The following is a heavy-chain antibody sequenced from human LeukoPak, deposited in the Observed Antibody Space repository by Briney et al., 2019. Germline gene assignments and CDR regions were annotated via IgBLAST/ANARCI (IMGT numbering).Heavy chain of an antibody. V-gene: IGHV4-4*07. J-gene: IGHJ4*02. CDR2: IYTSGIT. D-gene: IGHD2-21*02. CDR1: GVSISAYY. CDR3: ARHGHEGVVTDQGSHHFDY. Sequence: SETLSLTCTVSGVSISAYYWTWIRQPAGKGLEWIGRIYTSGITNYNPSLESRPTMSLDTSKNQISLRLSSVTAADTAVYYCARHGHEGVVTDQGSHHFDYWGQGTLVTVSS.